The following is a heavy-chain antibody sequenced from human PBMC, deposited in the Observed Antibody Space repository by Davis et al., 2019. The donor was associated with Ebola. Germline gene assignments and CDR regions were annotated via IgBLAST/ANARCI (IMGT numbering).Heavy chain of an antibody. V-gene: IGHV3-33*01. CDR2: IWYDGSNK. Sequence: GESLKISCAASGFTFSSYGMHWVRQAPGKGLEWVAVIWYDGSNKYYADSVKGRFTISRDNSKNTLYLQMNSLRAEDTAVYYCARGRRIAVAGTDYWGQGTLVTVSS. CDR3: ARGRRIAVAGTDY. D-gene: IGHD6-19*01. J-gene: IGHJ4*02. CDR1: GFTFSSYG.